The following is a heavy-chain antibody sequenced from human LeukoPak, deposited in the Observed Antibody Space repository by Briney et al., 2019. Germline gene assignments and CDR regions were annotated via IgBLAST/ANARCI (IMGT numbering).Heavy chain of an antibody. V-gene: IGHV4-61*08. J-gene: IGHJ4*02. CDR3: VRDRELTY. D-gene: IGHD1-26*01. CDR1: GGSISSGGYY. CDR2: IYNSGST. Sequence: SETLSLTCTVSGGSISSGGYYWSWVRQPPGKGLEWIGYIYNSGSTNYNPSLKSRVTISVDTSKNQFSLKLTSVTAADTAVYYCVRDRELTYWGQGTLVTASS.